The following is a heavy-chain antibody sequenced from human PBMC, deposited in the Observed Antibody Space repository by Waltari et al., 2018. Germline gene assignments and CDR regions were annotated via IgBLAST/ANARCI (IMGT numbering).Heavy chain of an antibody. CDR2: FIPIRGIA. CDR1: GGTFSSYT. J-gene: IGHJ5*02. V-gene: IGHV1-69*02. CDR3: ARATVFRYFDCLSPA. Sequence: QVQLVQSGAEVKKPGSSVKVSCKASGGTFSSYTISWVRQAPGQGLEWLRRFIPIRGIANYAQKFQGRVTITADKSTSTAYMELSSLISEDTAVYYCARATVFRYFDCLSPAWGQGTLVTVSS. D-gene: IGHD3-9*01.